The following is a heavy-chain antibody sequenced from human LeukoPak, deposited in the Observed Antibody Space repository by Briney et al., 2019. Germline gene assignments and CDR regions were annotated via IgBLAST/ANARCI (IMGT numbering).Heavy chain of an antibody. CDR3: ARGPDIVVVVAASNWFDP. Sequence: SETLSLTCAVYGGSFSGYYWSWIRQPPGKGLEWIGEINHSGSTNYNPSLKSRVTISVDTSKNQFSLKLSSVTAADTAVYYCARGPDIVVVVAASNWFDPWGQGTLVTVS. D-gene: IGHD2-15*01. J-gene: IGHJ5*02. CDR1: GGSFSGYY. V-gene: IGHV4-34*01. CDR2: INHSGST.